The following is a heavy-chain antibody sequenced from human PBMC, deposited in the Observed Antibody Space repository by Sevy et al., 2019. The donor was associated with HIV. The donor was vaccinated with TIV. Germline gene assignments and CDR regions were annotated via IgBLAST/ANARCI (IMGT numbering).Heavy chain of an antibody. CDR3: ARDRARTYYYDSSGYYFEAFDI. CDR2: IYYSGRT. Sequence: SETLSLTCTVSGGSVSSGSYYWSWIRQPPGKGLEWIGYIYYSGRTNYNPSLKSRVTISLDTSENQFSLKLSSVTAADTAVYYCARDRARTYYYDSSGYYFEAFDIWGQGTMVTVSS. CDR1: GGSVSSGSYY. J-gene: IGHJ3*02. V-gene: IGHV4-61*01. D-gene: IGHD3-22*01.